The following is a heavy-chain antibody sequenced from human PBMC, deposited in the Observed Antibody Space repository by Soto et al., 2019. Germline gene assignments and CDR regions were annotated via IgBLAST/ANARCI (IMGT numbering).Heavy chain of an antibody. V-gene: IGHV1-69*06. D-gene: IGHD2-2*01. CDR2: IIPIFGTA. CDR3: AREPAAISYFYYYYGMDV. CDR1: GGTFSSYA. Sequence: SVKVSCKTSGGTFSSYAINWVRQAPGQGLEWMGGIIPIFGTANYAQKFQGRITITADKSTNTAYMELRSLRSDDTAVYYCAREPAAISYFYYYYGMDVWGQGTTVTVSS. J-gene: IGHJ6*02.